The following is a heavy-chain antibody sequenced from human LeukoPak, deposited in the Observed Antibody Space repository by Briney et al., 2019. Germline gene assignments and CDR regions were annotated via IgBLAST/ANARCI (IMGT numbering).Heavy chain of an antibody. CDR3: ARTKGSGYYQLN. Sequence: PGGSLRLSCAASGFIFSNFEMNWVRQAPGKGLEWVSYISNSGSTIYYADSVKGRFTISRDNAKNSLYLQMNSLRAEDTAVYYCARTKGSGYYQLNWGQGTLVTVSS. V-gene: IGHV3-48*03. J-gene: IGHJ4*02. CDR1: GFIFSNFE. CDR2: ISNSGSTI. D-gene: IGHD3-22*01.